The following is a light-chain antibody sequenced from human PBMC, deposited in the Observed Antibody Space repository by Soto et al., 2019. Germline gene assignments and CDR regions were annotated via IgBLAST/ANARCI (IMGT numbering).Light chain of an antibody. V-gene: IGKV1-17*01. Sequence: DIQMTQSPSSLSASVGDRVTITCRASQGIRTDLVWYQQKPGEAPKRLIYAASILQTGVPSRFSGSGSGTEFILTLSSLQPEDFASYYCLQHNSYPFTFGPGTKVDI. CDR2: AAS. CDR1: QGIRTD. CDR3: LQHNSYPFT. J-gene: IGKJ3*01.